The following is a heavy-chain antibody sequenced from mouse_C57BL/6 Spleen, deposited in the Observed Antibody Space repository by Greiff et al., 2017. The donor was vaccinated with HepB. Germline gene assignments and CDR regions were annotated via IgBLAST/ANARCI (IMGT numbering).Heavy chain of an antibody. J-gene: IGHJ4*01. Sequence: VKLMESGAELARPGASVKMSCTASGYTFTSYTMHWVKQRPGQGLEWIGYINPSSGYTKYNQKFKDKATLTADKSSSTAYMKLSSLTSEDSAVYYCARKDYYGSSGMDYWGQGTSVTVSS. CDR1: GYTFTSYT. D-gene: IGHD1-1*01. CDR3: ARKDYYGSSGMDY. V-gene: IGHV1-4*01. CDR2: INPSSGYT.